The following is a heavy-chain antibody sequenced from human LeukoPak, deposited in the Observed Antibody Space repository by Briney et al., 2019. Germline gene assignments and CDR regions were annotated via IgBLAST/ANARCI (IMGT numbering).Heavy chain of an antibody. J-gene: IGHJ3*02. D-gene: IGHD5-24*01. CDR1: GYTFTSYY. CDR2: INPSGGST. CDR3: ARKWLAAHDAFDI. V-gene: IGHV1-46*01. Sequence: ASVKVSCKASGYTFTSYYMHWVRQAPGQGLEWMGIINPSGGSTSYAQKFQGRVTMTRDMSTSTVYMELSSLRSEDTAVYYCARKWLAAHDAFDIWGQGTMVTVSS.